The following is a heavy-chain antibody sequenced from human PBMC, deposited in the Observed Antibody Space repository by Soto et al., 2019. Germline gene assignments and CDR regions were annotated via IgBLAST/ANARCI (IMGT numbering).Heavy chain of an antibody. Sequence: QVQLVQSGAEVSKPGSSVKVSCKTSGGLISKYSFNWVRQAPGQGLEWMGGVLPISGSTDYAQKFQGRRTITADRSTSTVYMELSRLRSDDTANYYCATIRVRGGPLRFEDGGKGMLISVSS. CDR2: VLPISGST. V-gene: IGHV1-69*06. CDR3: ATIRVRGGPLRFED. D-gene: IGHD5-12*01. J-gene: IGHJ4*01. CDR1: GGLISKYS.